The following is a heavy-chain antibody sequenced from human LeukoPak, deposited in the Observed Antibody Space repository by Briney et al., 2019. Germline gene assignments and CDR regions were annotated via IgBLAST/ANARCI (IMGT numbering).Heavy chain of an antibody. D-gene: IGHD2-2*01. CDR2: ISGSGGST. CDR1: GFTFSSYC. J-gene: IGHJ4*02. CDR3: ARGRLGYCSSTSCYSGRCFDY. Sequence: GGTLRLSCAASGFTFSSYCMSWVRQAPGKGLEWVSAISGSGGSTYYADSVKGRFTISRDNSKNTLYLQMNSLRAEDTAVYYCARGRLGYCSSTSCYSGRCFDYWGQGTLVTVSS. V-gene: IGHV3-23*01.